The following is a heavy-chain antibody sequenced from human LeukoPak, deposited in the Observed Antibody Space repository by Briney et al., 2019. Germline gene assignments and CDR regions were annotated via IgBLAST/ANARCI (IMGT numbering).Heavy chain of an antibody. CDR1: GYTFNDYY. CDR2: INPNSGAT. V-gene: IGHV1-2*02. Sequence: ASVTVSCKASGYTFNDYYVHWVRQAPGQGLEGMGWINPNSGATYYAQKFQGRVTFTRDTSISTAYMELSSLRSDDTAVFYCARDTIVGGRADFDFWGQGTLVTVSS. J-gene: IGHJ4*02. D-gene: IGHD1-26*01. CDR3: ARDTIVGGRADFDF.